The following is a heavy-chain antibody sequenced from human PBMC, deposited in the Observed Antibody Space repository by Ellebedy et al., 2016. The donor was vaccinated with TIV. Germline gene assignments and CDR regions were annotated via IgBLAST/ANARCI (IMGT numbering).Heavy chain of an antibody. Sequence: SETLSLTXTVSGDSINNNTYYWGWIRQLPGKRLEWIGSIYYSGFTYYNPSLKSRITISVDTSKSQISLEVGTVSAADTAVYYCARLVAARRPDYWGQGTLVTVSS. CDR3: ARLVAARRPDY. J-gene: IGHJ4*02. V-gene: IGHV4-39*01. D-gene: IGHD6-6*01. CDR1: GDSINNNTYY. CDR2: IYYSGFT.